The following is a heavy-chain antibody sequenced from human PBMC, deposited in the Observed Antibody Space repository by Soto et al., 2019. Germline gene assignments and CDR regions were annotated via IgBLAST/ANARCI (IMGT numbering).Heavy chain of an antibody. D-gene: IGHD2-21*02. V-gene: IGHV3-21*01. J-gene: IGHJ6*02. CDR3: ARDVNDCPPYYYYYYGMDV. CDR2: ISSSSSYI. CDR1: GFTFSSYS. Sequence: GGSLRLSCAASGFTFSSYSMNWVRQAPGKGLEWVSSISSSSSYIYYADSVKGRFTISRDNAKNSLYLQMNSLRAEDTAVYYWARDVNDCPPYYYYYYGMDVWGQGTTVTV.